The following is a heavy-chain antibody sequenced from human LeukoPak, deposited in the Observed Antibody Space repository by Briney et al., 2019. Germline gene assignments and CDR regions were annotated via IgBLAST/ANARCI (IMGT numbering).Heavy chain of an antibody. CDR3: ARTMSYDY. CDR2: IDWDDDK. D-gene: IGHD3-22*01. V-gene: IGHV2-70*11. Sequence: QTVSLTCNVSGGSISSGDYYWSSIRQPPGKALEWLARIDWDDDKYYSTSLKTRLTISKDTSKNQVVLTMTNMDPVDTATYYCARTMSYDYWGQGTLVTVSS. J-gene: IGHJ4*02. CDR1: GGSISSGDYY.